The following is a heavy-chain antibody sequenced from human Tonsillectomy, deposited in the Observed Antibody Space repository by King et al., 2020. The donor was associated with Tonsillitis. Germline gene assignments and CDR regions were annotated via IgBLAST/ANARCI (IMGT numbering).Heavy chain of an antibody. Sequence: VQLVESGGGLVQPGGSLRLSCAASGFTFSSYAMSWVRPAPGEGLEGVSASRGRGGSTYASDSATGRLTISRDNSKNTLHLQMNSLRAEDTAVYYCAKDVAVAGGVLYFDYWGQGTLVTVSS. J-gene: IGHJ4*02. CDR1: GFTFSSYA. CDR3: AKDVAVAGGVLYFDY. CDR2: SRGRGGST. V-gene: IGHV3-23*04. D-gene: IGHD6-19*01.